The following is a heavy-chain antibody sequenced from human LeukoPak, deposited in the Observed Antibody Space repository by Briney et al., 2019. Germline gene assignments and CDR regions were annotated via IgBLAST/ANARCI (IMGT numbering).Heavy chain of an antibody. CDR2: INWNGGST. CDR1: GFTFDDYG. J-gene: IGHJ6*03. D-gene: IGHD3-3*01. CDR3: ARVPLYRYDFWSGYSSYYYYMDV. V-gene: IGHV3-20*04. Sequence: GGSLRLSCAASGFTFDDYGMSWVRQAPGKGLEWVSGINWNGGSTGYADSVEGRFTISRDNAKNSLYLQMNSLRAEDTALYYCARVPLYRYDFWSGYSSYYYYMDVWGKGTTVTVSS.